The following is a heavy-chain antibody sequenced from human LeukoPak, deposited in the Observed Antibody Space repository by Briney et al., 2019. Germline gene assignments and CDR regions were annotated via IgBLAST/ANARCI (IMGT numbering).Heavy chain of an antibody. CDR1: GFTFSSYW. Sequence: PGTSLRLSCAASGFTFSSYWMTWVRQAPGKGLEWVANIKQDGSDEYYVDSVKGRFTISRDNAKNSLYLQMNSLRAEDTAVYYCARDVTPTFGGHNYWGQGTLVTVSS. D-gene: IGHD3-3*01. V-gene: IGHV3-7*01. J-gene: IGHJ4*02. CDR2: IKQDGSDE. CDR3: ARDVTPTFGGHNY.